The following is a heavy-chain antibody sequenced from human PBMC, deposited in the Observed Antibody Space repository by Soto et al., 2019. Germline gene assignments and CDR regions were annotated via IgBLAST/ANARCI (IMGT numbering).Heavy chain of an antibody. CDR1: GASLSGFY. CDR2: IYATGTT. CDR3: VRDGTKTLRDWFDP. V-gene: IGHV4-4*07. Sequence: SETLSRPCTVSGASLSGFYWNWLRKSAGKGLEWIGRIYATGTTDYNPSLKSRVMMSVDTSKKQFSLKLRSVTAADTAVYYCVRDGTKTLRDWFDPWGQGISVTVSS. D-gene: IGHD1-1*01. J-gene: IGHJ5*02.